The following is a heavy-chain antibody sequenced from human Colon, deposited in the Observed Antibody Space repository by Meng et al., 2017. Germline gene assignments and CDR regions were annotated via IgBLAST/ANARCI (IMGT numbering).Heavy chain of an antibody. J-gene: IGHJ4*02. D-gene: IGHD3-10*01. CDR3: ARDLYTSGRFDY. Sequence: VQLGQFGTEVKKPGASVKVSCKTSGFTFTSYAIQWVRQAPGQSLEWMGWISVGNGNTKYSQKFQDRLTITRDTSASTAYMELSGLKSEDTAVYYCARDLYTSGRFDYWGQGTLVTVSS. V-gene: IGHV1-3*01. CDR2: ISVGNGNT. CDR1: GFTFTSYA.